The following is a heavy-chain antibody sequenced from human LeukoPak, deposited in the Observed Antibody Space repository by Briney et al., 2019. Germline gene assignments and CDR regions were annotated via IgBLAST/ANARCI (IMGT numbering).Heavy chain of an antibody. J-gene: IGHJ4*02. CDR1: GFTFSSYS. V-gene: IGHV3-21*01. CDR3: ARDKGRGSSDY. CDR2: ISSSSSYI. D-gene: IGHD1-26*01. Sequence: GGSLRLSCAASGFTFSSYSMNWVRQAPGKGLEWVSSISSSSSYIYYADSVKGRFTIFRDNAKNSLYLQMNSLRAEDTAVYYCARDKGRGSSDYWGQGTLVTVSS.